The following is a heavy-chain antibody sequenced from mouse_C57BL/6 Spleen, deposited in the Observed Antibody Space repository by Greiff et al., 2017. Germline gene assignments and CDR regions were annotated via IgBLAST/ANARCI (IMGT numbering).Heavy chain of an antibody. CDR2: ISTSSSAI. CDR1: GFTFSDYG. V-gene: IGHV5-17*01. CDR3: ARRSITRVDY. Sequence: EVKLVESGGGLVKPGASLKLSCAASGFTFSDYGMHWVRQAPGKGLEWVAYISTSSSAINYADKVKGRCTITRDNAKTTLFLQMNSLRSEDTAMYYCARRSITRVDYWGQGTTLTVSS. D-gene: IGHD1-1*01. J-gene: IGHJ2*01.